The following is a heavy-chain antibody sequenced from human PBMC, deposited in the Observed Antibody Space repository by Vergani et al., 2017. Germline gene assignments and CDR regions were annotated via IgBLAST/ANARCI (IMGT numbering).Heavy chain of an antibody. CDR1: GFTFSHYY. CDR3: TAVYDSSVDGCYFDL. V-gene: IGHV3-11*05. Sequence: QVQLVESGGGLVKPGGSLRLSCAASGFTFSHYYMSWIRQAPGTELEWVSYISLSSSYTNYADFVKGRFTISRDNAKNSLYLQMNSLRAEDTAVYYCTAVYDSSVDGCYFDLWGRGTLVTVSS. J-gene: IGHJ2*01. CDR2: ISLSSSYT. D-gene: IGHD3-22*01.